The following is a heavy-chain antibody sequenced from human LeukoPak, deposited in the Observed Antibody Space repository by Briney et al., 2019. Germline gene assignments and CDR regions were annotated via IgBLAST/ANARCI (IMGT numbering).Heavy chain of an antibody. CDR3: AKSGGYCTDGICHHFDY. V-gene: IGHV3-30*18. CDR1: GFDFNTFG. CDR2: ISSDGSKQ. J-gene: IGHJ4*02. Sequence: PGGSLRLSCAASGFDFNTFGIHWVRQTPGKGLEWVAVISSDGSKQYYGDTVKGRFTISRDNSKNMLYLQINSLRPEDTAVYYCAKSGGYCTDGICHHFDYWGQGTLVTVSS. D-gene: IGHD2-8*01.